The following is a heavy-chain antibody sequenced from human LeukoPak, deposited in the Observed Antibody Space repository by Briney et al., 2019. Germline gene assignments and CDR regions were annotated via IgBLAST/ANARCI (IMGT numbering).Heavy chain of an antibody. D-gene: IGHD3-22*01. CDR3: AKETHYYDSSGYYEPNGYFDY. J-gene: IGHJ4*02. CDR1: GFTFSNYN. Sequence: GGSLRLSCAASGFTFSNYNMNWVRQAPGKGLEWVSAISGSGGSTYYADSVKGRFTISRDNSKNTLYLQMNSLRAEDTAVYYCAKETHYYDSSGYYEPNGYFDYWGQGTLVTVSS. CDR2: ISGSGGST. V-gene: IGHV3-23*01.